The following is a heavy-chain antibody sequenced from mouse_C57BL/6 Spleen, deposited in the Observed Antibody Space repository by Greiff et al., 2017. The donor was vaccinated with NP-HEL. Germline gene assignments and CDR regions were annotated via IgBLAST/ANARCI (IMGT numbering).Heavy chain of an antibody. D-gene: IGHD2-1*01. Sequence: VQLKESEGGLVQPGSSMKLSCTASGFTFSDYYMAWVRQVPEKGLEWVANINYDGSSTYYLDSLKSRFIISRDNAKNILYLQMSSLKSEDTATYYCARIYYGNYDWYFDVWGTGTTVTVSS. J-gene: IGHJ1*03. CDR1: GFTFSDYY. CDR2: INYDGSST. CDR3: ARIYYGNYDWYFDV. V-gene: IGHV5-16*01.